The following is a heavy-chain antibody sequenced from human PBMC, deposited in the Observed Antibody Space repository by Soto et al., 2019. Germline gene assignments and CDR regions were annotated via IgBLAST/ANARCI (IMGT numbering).Heavy chain of an antibody. J-gene: IGHJ6*04. CDR3: ARDGSSNSWYSTDV. Sequence: PGGSLGLSCAASGFAFSTYTMNLVRQAPGKGLEWVSSISSSSGYMYYADSVKGRFTISRDNAKKSLYLQMNSLRAEDTAVYYSARDGSSNSWYSTDVWGKGTTVTVSS. CDR1: GFAFSTYT. D-gene: IGHD2-2*02. CDR2: ISSSSGYM. V-gene: IGHV3-21*01.